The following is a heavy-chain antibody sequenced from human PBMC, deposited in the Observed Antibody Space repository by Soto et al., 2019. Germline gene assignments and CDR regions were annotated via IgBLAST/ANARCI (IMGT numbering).Heavy chain of an antibody. CDR3: AKDHGPIFGVVISYYYGMDV. CDR1: GFTFSSYG. J-gene: IGHJ6*02. CDR2: ISYGGSNK. Sequence: GGSLRLSCAASGFTFSSYGMHWVRQAPGKGLEWVAVISYGGSNKYYADSVKGRFTISRDNSKNTLYLQMHSLRAEDTAVYYCAKDHGPIFGVVISYYYGMDVWGQVTTVTVSS. V-gene: IGHV3-30*18. D-gene: IGHD3-3*01.